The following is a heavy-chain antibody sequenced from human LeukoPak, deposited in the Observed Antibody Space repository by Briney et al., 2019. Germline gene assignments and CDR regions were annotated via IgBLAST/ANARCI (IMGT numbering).Heavy chain of an antibody. CDR3: ALNDFWSGYVDY. D-gene: IGHD3-3*01. Sequence: GGSLRLSCAASGFTFSTYWMNWVRQAPGKGLEWVANIKQDGSEKYYVDSVKGRFTISRDNSKDTLYLQMNSLRAEDTAVYYCALNDFWSGYVDYWGQGTLVTVSS. V-gene: IGHV3-7*01. CDR1: GFTFSTYW. J-gene: IGHJ4*02. CDR2: IKQDGSEK.